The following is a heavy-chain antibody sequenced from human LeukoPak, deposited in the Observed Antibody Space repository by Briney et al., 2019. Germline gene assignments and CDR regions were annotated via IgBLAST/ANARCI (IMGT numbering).Heavy chain of an antibody. J-gene: IGHJ4*02. CDR3: ARGREVAGTVGY. Sequence: ASVNVSCKASGYTFTGYYKHWVRQAPGQGPEWIGWINTISGGTNYAQKFQGRVTMTRDTSISTAYMELSRLTSDDTAVYYCARGREVAGTVGYWGQGTLVTVSS. D-gene: IGHD6-19*01. CDR1: GYTFTGYY. CDR2: INTISGGT. V-gene: IGHV1-2*02.